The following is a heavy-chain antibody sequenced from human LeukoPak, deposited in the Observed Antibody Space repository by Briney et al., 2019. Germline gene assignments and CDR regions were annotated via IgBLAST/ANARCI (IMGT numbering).Heavy chain of an antibody. CDR3: ARVRIAVAGTGVYYMDV. CDR2: IYYSGST. D-gene: IGHD6-19*01. V-gene: IGHV4-59*01. J-gene: IGHJ6*03. Sequence: TPSETLSLTCTVSGGSISSYYWSWIRQPPGKGLEWIGYIYYSGSTNYNPSLKSRVTISVDTSKNQFSLKLSSVTAADTAVYYCARVRIAVAGTGVYYMDVWGKGTTVTVSS. CDR1: GGSISSYY.